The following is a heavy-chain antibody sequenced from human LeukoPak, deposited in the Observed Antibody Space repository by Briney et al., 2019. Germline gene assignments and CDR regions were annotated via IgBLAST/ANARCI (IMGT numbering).Heavy chain of an antibody. Sequence: GGSLRLSCAASGFTFDDYAMHWVRQAPGKGLEWVSLISGDGGSLYYADSVKGRFTISRDNSKNSLFLQMNGLRTEDTALYYCAKGGGISSYSYQNDYWGQGTLVTVSS. CDR2: ISGDGGSL. D-gene: IGHD3-22*01. CDR3: AKGGGISSYSYQNDY. V-gene: IGHV3-43*02. CDR1: GFTFDDYA. J-gene: IGHJ4*02.